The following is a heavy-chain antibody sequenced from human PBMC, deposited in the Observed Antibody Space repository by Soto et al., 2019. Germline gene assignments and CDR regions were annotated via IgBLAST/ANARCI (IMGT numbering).Heavy chain of an antibody. CDR2: IYYSGST. D-gene: IGHD5-18*01. V-gene: IGHV4-39*01. J-gene: IGHJ6*02. CDR3: ACIFSGGYGYGFYYYGMDV. CDR1: GGSISSSSYY. Sequence: SETLSLTCTVSGGSISSSSYYWGWIRQPPGKGLEWIGSIYYSGSTYYNPSLKSRVTISVDTSKNQFSLKLSSVTAADTAVYYCACIFSGGYGYGFYYYGMDVWGQGNTVTVSS.